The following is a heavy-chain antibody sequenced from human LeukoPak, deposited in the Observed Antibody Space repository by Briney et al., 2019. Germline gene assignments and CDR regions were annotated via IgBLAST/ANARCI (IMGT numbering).Heavy chain of an antibody. CDR1: GFTFSSYA. V-gene: IGHV3-66*02. Sequence: PGGSLRLSCAASGFTFSSYAMSWVRQAPGKGLEWVSVIYSGGSTYYADSVKGRFTISRDNSKNTLYLQMNSLRAEDTAVYYCARDLPAAGPRFDPWGQGTLVTVSS. D-gene: IGHD2-2*01. J-gene: IGHJ5*02. CDR3: ARDLPAAGPRFDP. CDR2: IYSGGST.